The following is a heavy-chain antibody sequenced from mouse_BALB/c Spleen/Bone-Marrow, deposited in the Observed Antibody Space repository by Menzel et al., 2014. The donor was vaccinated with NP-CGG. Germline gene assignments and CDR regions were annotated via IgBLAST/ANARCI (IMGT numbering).Heavy chain of an antibody. CDR2: ISSGGSHT. CDR1: GFTFSSYG. CDR3: ARRGFDNSYWYFGV. V-gene: IGHV5-6*02. J-gene: IGHJ1*01. Sequence: EVNVVESGGDLVKPGGSLKLSCAASGFTFSSYGMSWVRQTPDKSLEWVATISSGGSHTYYPDSVKGRFTIFRDNAKDTLYLQMSSLKSEDTAIYYCARRGFDNSYWYFGVWGAGTTVTVSS.